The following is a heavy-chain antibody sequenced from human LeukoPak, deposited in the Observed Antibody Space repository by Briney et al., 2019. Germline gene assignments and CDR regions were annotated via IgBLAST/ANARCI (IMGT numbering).Heavy chain of an antibody. CDR1: GYTFTSYY. D-gene: IGHD4-17*01. CDR3: AREYSSWPVTTYLNWFDP. V-gene: IGHV1-69*05. J-gene: IGHJ5*02. CDR2: IIPIFGTA. Sequence: ASVKVSCKASGYTFTSYYMHWVRQAPGQGLEWMGGIIPIFGTANYAQKFQGRVTITTDESTSTAYMELSSLRSEDTAVYYCAREYSSWPVTTYLNWFDPWGQGTLVTVSS.